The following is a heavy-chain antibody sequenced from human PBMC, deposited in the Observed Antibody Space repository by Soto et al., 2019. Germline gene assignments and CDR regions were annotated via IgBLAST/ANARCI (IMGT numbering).Heavy chain of an antibody. CDR2: IKSKTDGGTT. V-gene: IGHV3-15*01. Sequence: SWVRQATGKGLGWVGRIKSKTDGGTTDYATPVKGRFTISRDDSKNTLYLQMNSLKTEDTAVYYCTTDPSIAARPGSYYYYYGMDVWGQGTTGTVS. J-gene: IGHJ6*02. D-gene: IGHD6-6*01. CDR3: TTDPSIAARPGSYYYYYGMDV.